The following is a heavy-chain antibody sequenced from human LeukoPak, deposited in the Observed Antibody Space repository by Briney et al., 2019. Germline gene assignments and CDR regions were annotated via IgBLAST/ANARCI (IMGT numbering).Heavy chain of an antibody. CDR3: ARDLTYYFDSSDYGGAFDI. CDR1: GFTFSSYG. D-gene: IGHD3-22*01. CDR2: ISCDGINE. J-gene: IGHJ3*02. V-gene: IGHV3-30*03. Sequence: PGRSLRLSCAASGFTFSSYGMHWVRQAPGKGLEWVAVISCDGINEYYADSVKGRFTISRDNSKNTLYLQMNSLRAEDTAVYYCARDLTYYFDSSDYGGAFDIWGQGTMVTVSS.